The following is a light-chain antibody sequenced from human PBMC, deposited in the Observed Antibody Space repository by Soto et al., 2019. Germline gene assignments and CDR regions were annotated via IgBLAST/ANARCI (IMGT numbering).Light chain of an antibody. Sequence: DMEMTQSPSSLSASVGDRVTITCRASQSISNYLNWYQHKPGKVPNLLIYDASSLQSGVPTRFSGSGSVTDVTLTINSLQPEDFATYYCQQSYGTPLTFGGGTKIEIK. V-gene: IGKV1-39*01. CDR3: QQSYGTPLT. CDR1: QSISNY. J-gene: IGKJ4*01. CDR2: DAS.